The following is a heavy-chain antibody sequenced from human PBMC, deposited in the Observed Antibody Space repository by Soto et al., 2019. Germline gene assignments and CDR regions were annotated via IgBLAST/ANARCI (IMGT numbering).Heavy chain of an antibody. CDR3: ARLHYDILTGYQGYYYGMDV. CDR2: IYYSGST. Sequence: SETLSLTCTVSGGSISSSSYYWGWIRQPPGKGLDWIGSIYYSGSTYYNPSLKSRVTISVDTSKNQFSLKLSSVTAADTAVYYCARLHYDILTGYQGYYYGMDVWGQGTTVTVSS. V-gene: IGHV4-39*01. CDR1: GGSISSSSYY. J-gene: IGHJ6*02. D-gene: IGHD3-9*01.